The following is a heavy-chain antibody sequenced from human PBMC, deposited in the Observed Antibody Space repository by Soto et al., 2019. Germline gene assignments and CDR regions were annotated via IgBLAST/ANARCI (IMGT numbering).Heavy chain of an antibody. V-gene: IGHV3-74*01. J-gene: IGHJ4*02. CDR2: ISNDGSIT. D-gene: IGHD7-27*01. CDR3: ARDLLALPPLGPDY. Sequence: GGSLRLSCEASGCLFSNYWMHWVRQTPGTGLVWVSRISNDGSITNYADSAKGRFTISRDNSKNTLYLQMNSLRAEDTAVYYCARDLLALPPLGPDYWGQGTLVTVSS. CDR1: GCLFSNYW.